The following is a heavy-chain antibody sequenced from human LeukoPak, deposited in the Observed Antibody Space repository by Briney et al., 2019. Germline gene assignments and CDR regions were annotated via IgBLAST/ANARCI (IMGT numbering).Heavy chain of an antibody. D-gene: IGHD4-23*01. CDR1: GGTFSSYA. V-gene: IGHV1-69*13. Sequence: APVKVSCKASGGTFSSYAISWVRQAPGQGLEWMGGIIPIFGTANYAQKFQGRVTITADESTSTAYMELSSLRSEDTAVYYCARGGGNSLVGDNWFDPWGQGTLVTVSS. CDR2: IIPIFGTA. CDR3: ARGGGNSLVGDNWFDP. J-gene: IGHJ5*02.